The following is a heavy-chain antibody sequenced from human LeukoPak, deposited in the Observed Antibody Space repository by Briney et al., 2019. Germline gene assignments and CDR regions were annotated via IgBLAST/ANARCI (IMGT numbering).Heavy chain of an antibody. Sequence: SETLSLTCSVSGASLTIYYWNWIRQPAGKGLEWIGRYASGTTAHNPSLKSQFTMSIDTSKNQISMKLTSVTAADTAVYYCATGDHSFDNWGQGILVTVTP. D-gene: IGHD7-27*01. J-gene: IGHJ4*02. CDR2: YASGTT. V-gene: IGHV4-4*07. CDR1: GASLTIYY. CDR3: ATGDHSFDN.